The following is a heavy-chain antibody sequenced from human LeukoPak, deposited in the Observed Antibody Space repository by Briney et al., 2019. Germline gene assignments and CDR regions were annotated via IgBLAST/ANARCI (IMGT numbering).Heavy chain of an antibody. CDR1: GFTFSSYW. V-gene: IGHV3-53*01. Sequence: PGGSLRLSCAASGFTFSSYWMHWVRQAPGKGLVWVSVIYSGGSTYYADSVKGRFTISRDNSKNTLYLQMNSLRAEDTAVYYCASPGLNPYFDYWGQGTLVTVSS. CDR2: IYSGGST. J-gene: IGHJ4*02. CDR3: ASPGLNPYFDY.